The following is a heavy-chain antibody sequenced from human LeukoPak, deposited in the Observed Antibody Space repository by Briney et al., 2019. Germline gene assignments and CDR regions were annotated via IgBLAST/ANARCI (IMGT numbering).Heavy chain of an antibody. V-gene: IGHV3-23*01. J-gene: IGHJ4*02. D-gene: IGHD2-2*01. CDR1: GFTFSSYA. CDR3: AKGWVSRNYFDY. Sequence: GGSLRLSCAASGFTFSSYAMSWVRQAPGKGLEWVSTISGSGGSTYYADSVKGRFTISRDNSKNTLYLQMNSLRVEDTAVYYCAKGWVSRNYFDYWGQGTLVTVSS. CDR2: ISGSGGST.